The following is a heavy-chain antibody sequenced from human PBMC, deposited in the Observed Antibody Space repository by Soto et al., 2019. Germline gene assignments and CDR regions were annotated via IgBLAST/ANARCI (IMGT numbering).Heavy chain of an antibody. CDR2: IIPIFGTA. J-gene: IGHJ6*02. V-gene: IGHV1-69*13. D-gene: IGHD5-18*01. CDR3: ARVRRDDTASNYYYYGMDV. CDR1: GGTFSSYS. Sequence: SVKVSCKASGGTFSSYSISWVRQAPGQGLEWMGGIIPIFGTANYAQKFQGRVTITADESTSTAYMELSSLRSEDTAVYYCARVRRDDTASNYYYYGMDVWGQGTTVTVSS.